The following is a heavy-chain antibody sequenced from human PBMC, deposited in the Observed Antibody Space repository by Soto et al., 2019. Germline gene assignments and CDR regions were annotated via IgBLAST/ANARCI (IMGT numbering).Heavy chain of an antibody. J-gene: IGHJ6*02. V-gene: IGHV1-2*02. CDR3: ARNMDYYYGRGSGNGHGV. CDR1: GYTFTAYY. CDR2: INPKFGDT. Sequence: QVQLVQSGAEVKEPGDSVRVSCEASGYTFTAYYIHWVRQAPGQGLEWMGWINPKFGDTTYAQDFQGRVSMTRDMSNSTVYMELSSLTSDDTAIYYCARNMDYYYGRGSGNGHGVWGQGTTVTVFS. D-gene: IGHD3-10*02.